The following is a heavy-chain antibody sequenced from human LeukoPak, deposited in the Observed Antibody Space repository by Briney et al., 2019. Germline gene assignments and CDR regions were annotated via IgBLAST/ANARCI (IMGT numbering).Heavy chain of an antibody. Sequence: SETLSLTCTVSGGSISSGSYYWSWIRQPAGKGLEWIGRIYTSGSTNYNPSLKSRVTISVDTSKNQFSLKLSSVTAADTAVYYCARDIVVVVAAQYYYYYMDVWGKGTTATVSS. J-gene: IGHJ6*03. CDR2: IYTSGST. D-gene: IGHD2-15*01. CDR1: GGSISSGSYY. CDR3: ARDIVVVVAAQYYYYYMDV. V-gene: IGHV4-61*02.